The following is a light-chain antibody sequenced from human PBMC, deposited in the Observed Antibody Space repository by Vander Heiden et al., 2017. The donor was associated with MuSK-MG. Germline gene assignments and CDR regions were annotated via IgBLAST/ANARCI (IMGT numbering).Light chain of an antibody. CDR2: RNN. CDR1: SSNTGSNY. J-gene: IGLJ3*02. CDR3: AAWDDSLSGWV. Sequence: QSVLTQPPSPSGTPGQRVTIACSGTSSNTGSNYVYWYQQLHGTAPQILIYRNNQRPSGVPDRFSGSKSGTSASLAISGLRSEDEADYYCAAWDDSLSGWVFGGGTKLTVL. V-gene: IGLV1-47*01.